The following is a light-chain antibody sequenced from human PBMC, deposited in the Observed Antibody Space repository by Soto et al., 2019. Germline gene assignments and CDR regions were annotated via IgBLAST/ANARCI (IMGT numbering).Light chain of an antibody. CDR3: QQRSTWPWT. J-gene: IGKJ2*02. V-gene: IGKV3-11*01. CDR2: EAS. CDR1: QSVSKS. Sequence: EVVLTQSPATLSLSPGERATLSCRASQSVSKSLAWYQQRPGQAPRLLIYEASKRATGISASFSGSGSGTDFTLTISSLESEDFAVYYCQQRSTWPWTFGQGTNLEI.